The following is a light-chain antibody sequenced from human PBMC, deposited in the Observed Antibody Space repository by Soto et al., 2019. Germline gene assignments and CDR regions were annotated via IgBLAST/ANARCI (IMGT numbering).Light chain of an antibody. CDR2: EVS. J-gene: IGLJ2*01. V-gene: IGLV2-8*01. CDR3: SSYAGSNKLV. CDR1: SSDVGGYKY. Sequence: QSALTQPPSASGSPGQSVTISCTGTSSDVGGYKYVSWYQYHPGKTPKLMIYEVSKRPSGVPDRFSVSKSGHTASLTVSGLQAEDEADYYCSSYAGSNKLVFGGGTKLTVL.